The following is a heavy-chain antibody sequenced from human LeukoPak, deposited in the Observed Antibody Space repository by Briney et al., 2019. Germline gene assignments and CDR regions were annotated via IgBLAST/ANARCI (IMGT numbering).Heavy chain of an antibody. CDR3: ASEAFCAGGNCFLHGVAS. J-gene: IGHJ4*02. Sequence: ASVKVSCKASGYTFTAYYMHWVRQAPGQGLEWMGWIDTNTGDTKYAQKFQGRVTITRDTSIGTAYMELSSLISDDAAVYYCASEAFCAGGNCFLHGVASWGPGTLVTVSS. D-gene: IGHD2-21*01. V-gene: IGHV1-2*02. CDR2: IDTNTGDT. CDR1: GYTFTAYY.